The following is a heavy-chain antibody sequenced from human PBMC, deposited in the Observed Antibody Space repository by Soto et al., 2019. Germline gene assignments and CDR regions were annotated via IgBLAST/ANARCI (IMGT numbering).Heavy chain of an antibody. CDR1: GGTFSSYA. J-gene: IGHJ4*02. CDR3: AIDYYGSGSYGGFDY. V-gene: IGHV1-69*13. Sequence: GASVKVSCKASGGTFSSYAISWVRQAPGQGLEWMGGIIPIFGTANYAQKFQGRVTITADESTSTAYMELSSLRSEDTAVYYCAIDYYGSGSYGGFDYWGQGTLVTVSS. CDR2: IIPIFGTA. D-gene: IGHD3-10*01.